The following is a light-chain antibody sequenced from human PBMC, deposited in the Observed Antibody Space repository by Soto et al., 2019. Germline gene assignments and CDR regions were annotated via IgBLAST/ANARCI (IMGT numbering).Light chain of an antibody. Sequence: DIQMTQSPSTLSASVGDRVTITCRASQSLSSWLAWYQQKPGKAPKLLIYDASSLESGVPSRFSGSGSGTEFTLTISSLQPDDFATYYCQQYNSNSPTFGQGTKVDLK. V-gene: IGKV1-5*01. CDR2: DAS. CDR1: QSLSSW. CDR3: QQYNSNSPT. J-gene: IGKJ1*01.